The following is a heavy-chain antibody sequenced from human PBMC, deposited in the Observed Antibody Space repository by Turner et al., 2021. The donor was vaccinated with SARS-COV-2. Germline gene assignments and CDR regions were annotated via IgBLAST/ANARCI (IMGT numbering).Heavy chain of an antibody. J-gene: IGHJ1*01. V-gene: IGHV4-59*01. CDR1: GCSISSYY. Sequence: QVQLQESGPGLVKPSETLSLTCTVSGCSISSYYWSWIRQPPGKGLEWIGYIYYCGSTNYNPSLKSRVTIAVDTTKNQFSLKLSSVTAADTAVYYCARDYGGNSNYFHHWGQGTLVTVSS. CDR2: IYYCGST. D-gene: IGHD4-17*01. CDR3: ARDYGGNSNYFHH.